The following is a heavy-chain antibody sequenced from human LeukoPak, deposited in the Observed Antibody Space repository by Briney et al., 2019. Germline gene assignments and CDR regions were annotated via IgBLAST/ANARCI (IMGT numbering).Heavy chain of an antibody. CDR1: GFTFDDYA. Sequence: GGSLRLSCAASGFTFDDYAMHWVRQAPGKGLEWVSGISWNSDSIGYADSVKGRFTISRDNAKNSLYLQMNSLRAEDTALYYCAKGKWYSGTYHFDYWGQGTLVTVSS. CDR2: ISWNSDSI. V-gene: IGHV3-9*01. CDR3: AKGKWYSGTYHFDY. J-gene: IGHJ4*02. D-gene: IGHD1-26*01.